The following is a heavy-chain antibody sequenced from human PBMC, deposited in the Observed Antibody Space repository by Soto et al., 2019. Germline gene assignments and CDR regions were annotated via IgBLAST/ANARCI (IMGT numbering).Heavy chain of an antibody. V-gene: IGHV1-69*06. CDR1: GGTFSSYA. Sequence: QVQLVQSGAEVKKPGSSVKVSCKASGGTFSSYAISWVRQAPGQGLEWMGGIIPIFGTANYAQKFQGRVTTTADKTTRTASMELRSRRCADKAAYYCAREEESSSTPGDYYYYYGMDVWGQGTTVTVSS. J-gene: IGHJ6*02. CDR2: IIPIFGTA. D-gene: IGHD6-6*01. CDR3: AREEESSSTPGDYYYYYGMDV.